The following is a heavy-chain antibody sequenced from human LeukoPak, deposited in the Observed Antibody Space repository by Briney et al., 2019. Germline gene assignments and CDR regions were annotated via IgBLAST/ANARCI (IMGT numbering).Heavy chain of an antibody. CDR2: ISSNGGST. CDR1: GFTFSSYA. Sequence: PGGSLRLSCAASGFTFSSYAMHWVRQAPGKGLEYVSAISSNGGSTYYANSVKGRFTISRDNSKNTLYLQMGSLRAEDMAVYYCARSNYYDSSGLDYDYWGQGTLVTVSS. J-gene: IGHJ4*02. CDR3: ARSNYYDSSGLDYDY. D-gene: IGHD3-22*01. V-gene: IGHV3-64*01.